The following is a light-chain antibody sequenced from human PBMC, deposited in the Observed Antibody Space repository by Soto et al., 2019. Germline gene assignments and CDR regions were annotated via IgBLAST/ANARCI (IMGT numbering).Light chain of an antibody. Sequence: EIVMTQSPATLSVSPGERATLSCRASQSVSSNLAWFQQKPGQAPRLLIYGASTRDTGISARFSGSGSGTVFTLTISSLQSGDFAVYHCQQYNTWPPTFGQGTKVDVK. J-gene: IGKJ1*01. CDR1: QSVSSN. CDR2: GAS. V-gene: IGKV3-15*01. CDR3: QQYNTWPPT.